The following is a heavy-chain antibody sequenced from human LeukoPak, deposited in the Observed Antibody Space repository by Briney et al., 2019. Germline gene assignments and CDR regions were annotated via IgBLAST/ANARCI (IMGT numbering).Heavy chain of an antibody. V-gene: IGHV3-23*01. CDR3: AKDMYGSGSRTKYGMDV. D-gene: IGHD3-10*01. CDR2: ISGSGGST. CDR1: GFTFSSYA. J-gene: IGHJ6*02. Sequence: GGSLRLSCAASGFTFSSYAMSWVRQAPGKGLEWVSTISGSGGSTYYADSVKGRFTISRDNSKNTLYLQMNSLRAEDMRAEDTAVYYCAKDMYGSGSRTKYGMDVWGQGTTVTVSS.